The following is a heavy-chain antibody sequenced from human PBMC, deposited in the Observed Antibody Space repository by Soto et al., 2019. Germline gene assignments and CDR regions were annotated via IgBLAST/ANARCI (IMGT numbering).Heavy chain of an antibody. CDR2: ISSSSSTI. Sequence: GGSLRLSCAPSGFTFSGYSMNWVRQAPGKGLEWVSYISSSSSTIYYADSVKGRFTISRDNAKNSLYLQMNSLRDEDTAVYYCATSRIAAAGIYYYYGMDVWGQGSTVTVSS. J-gene: IGHJ6*02. V-gene: IGHV3-48*02. CDR1: GFTFSGYS. D-gene: IGHD6-13*01. CDR3: ATSRIAAAGIYYYYGMDV.